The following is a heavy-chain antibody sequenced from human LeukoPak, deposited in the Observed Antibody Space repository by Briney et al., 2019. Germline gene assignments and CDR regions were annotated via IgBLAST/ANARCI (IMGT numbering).Heavy chain of an antibody. CDR1: GFTFSSYW. CDR2: IKQDGSEK. CDR3: ARVQNVLRYFDWLFPLY. D-gene: IGHD3-9*01. Sequence: GGSLRLSAAASGFTFSSYWMSWVRQAPGKGLEGGANIKQDGSEKYYVDSVKGRFTGSRDNSKNTLYLQMNSLRAEDTAVYYCARVQNVLRYFDWLFPLYWGQGTLVTVSS. J-gene: IGHJ4*01. V-gene: IGHV3-7*01.